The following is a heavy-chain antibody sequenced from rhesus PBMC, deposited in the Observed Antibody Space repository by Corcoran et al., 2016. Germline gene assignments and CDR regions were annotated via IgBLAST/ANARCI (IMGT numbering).Heavy chain of an antibody. J-gene: IGHJ4*01. Sequence: QVQLQESGPGLMKPSETLSLTCAVSGGSMSSNNWWSWIRQPPGTGLEWTEYVRSSSSSTYYNPSLKSRVTISTDTSKNQFSLKLTSVTAADTAVYYCARHWDGGNWRFDYWGQGVLVTVSS. CDR2: VRSSSSST. CDR3: ARHWDGGNWRFDY. D-gene: IGHD6-25*01. V-gene: IGHV4-65*01. CDR1: GGSMSSNNW.